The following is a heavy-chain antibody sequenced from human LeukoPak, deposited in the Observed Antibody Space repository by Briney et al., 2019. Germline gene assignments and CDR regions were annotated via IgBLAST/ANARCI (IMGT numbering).Heavy chain of an antibody. V-gene: IGHV4-59*08. Sequence: PSETLSLTCTVSGASMSRYYWSWIRQPPGKGLEWIGYVYDSGITNYNPSLKSRVTISQDTSKNQFSLRLGSVTAADTAVYYCAGHHPRNTVDFWGQGTLVTVSS. CDR1: GASMSRYY. CDR2: VYDSGIT. D-gene: IGHD2/OR15-2a*01. CDR3: AGHHPRNTVDF. J-gene: IGHJ4*02.